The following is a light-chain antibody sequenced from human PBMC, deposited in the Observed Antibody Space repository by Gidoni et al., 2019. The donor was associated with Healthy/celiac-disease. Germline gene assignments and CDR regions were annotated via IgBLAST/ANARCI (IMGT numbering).Light chain of an antibody. J-gene: IGLJ2*01. Sequence: QSVLTQPPSASGTPVQRVTISCSGSISNIGSNYVYWYQQLPGTAPKLLIYRNNQRPSGVPDRFSGSKSGTSASLAISGLRSEDEADYYCAAWDDSLSGVVFGGGTKLTGL. CDR1: ISNIGSNY. V-gene: IGLV1-47*01. CDR3: AAWDDSLSGVV. CDR2: RNN.